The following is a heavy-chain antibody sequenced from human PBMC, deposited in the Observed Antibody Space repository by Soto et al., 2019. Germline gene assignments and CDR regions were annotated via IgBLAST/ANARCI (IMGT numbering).Heavy chain of an antibody. Sequence: QVQLVESGGGLVKPGGSLRLSCAASGFTFSDSYMSWIRQAPGKGLEWISYRTFSGNTVYYADSLKGRFTISRDNAKNSLYLQMNRLRAEDTAVYYCARVSWREKYGMDVWGQGTTVTVSS. CDR1: GFTFSDSY. CDR3: ARVSWREKYGMDV. V-gene: IGHV3-11*01. J-gene: IGHJ6*02. CDR2: RTFSGNTV.